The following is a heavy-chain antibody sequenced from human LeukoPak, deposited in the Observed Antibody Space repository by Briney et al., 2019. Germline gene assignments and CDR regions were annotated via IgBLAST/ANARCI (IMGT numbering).Heavy chain of an antibody. CDR2: ISSSSSYI. J-gene: IGHJ3*02. CDR1: GFTFSSYS. V-gene: IGHV3-21*01. D-gene: IGHD6-13*01. CDR3: ATHANSSSWVGAFGI. Sequence: GGSLRLSCAASGFTFSSYSMNWVRQAPGKGLEWVSSISSSSSYIYYADSVKGRFTISRDNAKNSLYLQMNSLRAEDTAVYYCATHANSSSWVGAFGIWGQGTMVTVSS.